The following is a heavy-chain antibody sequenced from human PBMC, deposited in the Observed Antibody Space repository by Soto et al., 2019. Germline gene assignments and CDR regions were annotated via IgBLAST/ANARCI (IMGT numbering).Heavy chain of an antibody. CDR2: IVVGSGNT. V-gene: IGHV1-58*01. CDR3: AAVDYGDYAGFDP. J-gene: IGHJ5*02. D-gene: IGHD4-17*01. CDR1: GFTFTSSA. Sequence: QMQLVQSGPEVKKPGTSVKVSCKASGFTFTSSAVQWVRQARGQRLEWIGWIVVGSGNTNYAQKFQERVTITRDMSTSTAYMELSSLRSEDTAVYYCAAVDYGDYAGFDPWGQGTLVTVSS.